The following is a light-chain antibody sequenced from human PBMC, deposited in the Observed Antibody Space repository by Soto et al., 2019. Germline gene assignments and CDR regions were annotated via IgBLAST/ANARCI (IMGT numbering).Light chain of an antibody. Sequence: DIQLTQSPSTLSASVGDRVTITCRASQSISSWLAWYQPKPGKAPKLLIYKACSLGSGVPSRFSGGGSGTEFTLPISSLQAEDFAIYSCQQDNSHSSYTFGQWTKLAIK. CDR1: QSISSW. CDR3: QQDNSHSSYT. J-gene: IGKJ2*01. CDR2: KAC. V-gene: IGKV1-5*03.